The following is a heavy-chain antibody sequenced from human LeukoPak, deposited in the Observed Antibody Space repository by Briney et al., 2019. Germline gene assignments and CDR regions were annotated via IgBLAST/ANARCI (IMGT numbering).Heavy chain of an antibody. CDR2: ISPSGGST. V-gene: IGHV1-46*01. D-gene: IGHD3-10*01. J-gene: IGHJ4*02. CDR1: GYSFTDKY. CDR3: ARDSGERGSGSYLIAY. Sequence: ASVKVSCKASGYSFTDKYMHWVRQAPGQGPEWMGVISPSGGSTTYAQKFQGRVTLTRDMSTSTDYLELSSLRSEDTAVYYCARDSGERGSGSYLIAYWGQGTLVTVSS.